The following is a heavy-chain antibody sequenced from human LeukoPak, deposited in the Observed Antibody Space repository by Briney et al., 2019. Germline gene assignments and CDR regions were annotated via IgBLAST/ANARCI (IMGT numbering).Heavy chain of an antibody. J-gene: IGHJ4*02. CDR3: AARGDSGTYWGSAELHY. CDR2: MHYTGRT. CDR1: GYSISSGYY. Sequence: SETLSLTCTVSGYSISSGYYWGWIRQPPGKGLEWIGSMHYTGRTYYNPSLTSRLTISVDTSKNLYSLKLSSVTAADTAVYYCAARGDSGTYWGSAELHYWGQGTLVTVSS. V-gene: IGHV4-38-2*02. D-gene: IGHD1-26*01.